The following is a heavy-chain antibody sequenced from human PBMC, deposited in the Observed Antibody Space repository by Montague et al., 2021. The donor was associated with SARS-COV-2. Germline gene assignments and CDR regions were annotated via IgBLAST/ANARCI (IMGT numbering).Heavy chain of an antibody. CDR1: GGSFSGYY. D-gene: IGHD3-22*01. V-gene: IGHV4-34*01. CDR3: ARATLGITMIVVVMNASDYYFDY. J-gene: IGHJ4*02. Sequence: SETLSLTCAVYGGSFSGYYWSWIRQPPGKGLEWIGEIHHSGSTNYNPSLKSRVTISVGTSKNQFSLKLSSVTAANTAVYYCARATLGITMIVVVMNASDYYFDYWGQGNLVTVSS. CDR2: IHHSGST.